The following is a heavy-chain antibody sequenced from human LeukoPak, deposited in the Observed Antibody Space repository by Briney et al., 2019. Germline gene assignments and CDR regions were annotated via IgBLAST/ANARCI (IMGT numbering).Heavy chain of an antibody. CDR2: IYYSGST. D-gene: IGHD3-10*01. CDR3: ARQFRGSGSYY. J-gene: IGHJ4*02. V-gene: IGHV4-39*01. Sequence: SETLSLTCTVSGGSISSSSYYWGWIRQPPGKGLEWIGSIYYSGSTYYNPSLKSRVTISVDTSKNQFSLKLSSVTAADTAVYYCARQFRGSGSYYWGQGTLVTVSS. CDR1: GGSISSSSYY.